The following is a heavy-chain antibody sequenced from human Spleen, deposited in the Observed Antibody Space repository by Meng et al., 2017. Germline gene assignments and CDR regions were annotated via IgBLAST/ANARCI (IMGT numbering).Heavy chain of an antibody. D-gene: IGHD2-21*02. CDR1: GFTFSSYA. J-gene: IGHJ5*02. Sequence: GESLKISCAASGFTFSSYAMHWVRQAPGKGLEYVSAISSNGGSTYYANSVKGRFTISRDNAKNSLYLQMNSLRAEDTALYYCARAISGADAAWGQGTLVTVSS. CDR3: ARAISGADAA. V-gene: IGHV3-64*01. CDR2: ISSNGGST.